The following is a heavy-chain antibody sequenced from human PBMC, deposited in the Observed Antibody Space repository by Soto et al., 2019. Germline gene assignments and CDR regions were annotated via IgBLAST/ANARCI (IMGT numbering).Heavy chain of an antibody. CDR1: GFTFSTFG. V-gene: IGHV3-33*01. Sequence: GGSLRLSCAASGFTFSTFGMHWVRQAPGKGLEWVAVIWYDGSNKYYRDSAKGRFSISRDNSKNTLYLQMNSLRAEDTAVYYCARGNFHNCYGMDVWGQGTTVTVSS. CDR3: ARGNFHNCYGMDV. J-gene: IGHJ6*02. D-gene: IGHD3-3*01. CDR2: IWYDGSNK.